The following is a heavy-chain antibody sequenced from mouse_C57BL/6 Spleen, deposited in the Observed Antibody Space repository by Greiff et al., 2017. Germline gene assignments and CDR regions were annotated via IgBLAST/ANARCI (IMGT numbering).Heavy chain of an antibody. J-gene: IGHJ4*01. D-gene: IGHD2-3*01. CDR3: ARCDGPYYAVDD. CDR1: GFTFTSYW. V-gene: IGHV1-59*01. CDR2: IDPADSYT. Sequence: QVQLQQSGAELVRPGTSVKLSCKASGFTFTSYWMHWVKQRPGQGLEWIGVIDPADSYTNYTQKFKGKGTLTVDTSSSTTYMQLSSLTSEDSAVSYCARCDGPYYAVDDWGTGTSVTVSS.